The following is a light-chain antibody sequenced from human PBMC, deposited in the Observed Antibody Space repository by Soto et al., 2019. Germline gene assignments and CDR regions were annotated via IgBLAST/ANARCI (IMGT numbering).Light chain of an antibody. CDR3: QQYDSSPLT. Sequence: EIVLTQSPGTLSLSPGERATLSCRASQSFSSSYLAWYQQKPGQAPRLLIYGASNRATGIPDRFSGSGSGTDFTLTISRLEPEDVAVYYWQQYDSSPLTFGQGTKVEIK. J-gene: IGKJ1*01. V-gene: IGKV3-20*01. CDR2: GAS. CDR1: QSFSSSY.